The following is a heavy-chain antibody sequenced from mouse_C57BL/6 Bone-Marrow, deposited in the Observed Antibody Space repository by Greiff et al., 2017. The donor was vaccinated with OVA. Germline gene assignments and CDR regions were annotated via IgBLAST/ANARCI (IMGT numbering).Heavy chain of an antibody. V-gene: IGHV1-59*01. CDR2: IDPSDSYT. Sequence: LQQPGAELVRPGTSVKLSCKASGYTFTSYWMHWVKQRPGQGLEWIGVIDPSDSYTNYNQKFKGKATLTVDTSSSTAYMQLSSLTSEDSAVYYCARATTVVAKNYWGQGTTLTVSS. D-gene: IGHD1-1*01. CDR3: ARATTVVAKNY. J-gene: IGHJ2*01. CDR1: GYTFTSYW.